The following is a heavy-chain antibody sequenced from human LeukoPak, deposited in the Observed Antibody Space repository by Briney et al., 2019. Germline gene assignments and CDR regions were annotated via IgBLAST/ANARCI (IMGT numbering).Heavy chain of an antibody. CDR1: GYTLTELS. J-gene: IGHJ4*02. CDR3: ARDLGWRDSSGSSDY. CDR2: FDPEDGET. V-gene: IGHV1-24*01. Sequence: ASVKVCCKVSGYTLTELSMHWVRQAPGKGLEWMGGFDPEDGETIYAQKFQGRVTMTEDTSTDTAYMELSSLRSEDTAVYYCARDLGWRDSSGSSDYWGQGTLVTVSS. D-gene: IGHD3-22*01.